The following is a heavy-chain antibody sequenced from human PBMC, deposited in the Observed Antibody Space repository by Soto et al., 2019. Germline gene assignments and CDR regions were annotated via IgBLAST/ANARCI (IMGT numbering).Heavy chain of an antibody. CDR1: GGSFSGYY. V-gene: IGHV4-34*01. CDR3: ARGLPVVVTAIPKNWFDP. CDR2: INHSGST. J-gene: IGHJ5*02. Sequence: PSETLSLTCSVYGGSFSGYYWSWIRQPPGKGLEWIGEINHSGSTNYNPSLKSRVTISVDTSKNQFSLKLSSVTAADTAVYYCARGLPVVVTAIPKNWFDPWGQGTLVTAPQ. D-gene: IGHD2-21*02.